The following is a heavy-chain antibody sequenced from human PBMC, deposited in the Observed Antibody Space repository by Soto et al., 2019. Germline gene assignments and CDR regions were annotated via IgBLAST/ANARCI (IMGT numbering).Heavy chain of an antibody. J-gene: IGHJ6*02. CDR3: ARVRLAGPPNSYYYYYAMDV. Sequence: QVQLVQSGAEVRKPGSSVKVSCKASGGAFSTYAMSWMRRAPGQGLEWMGGIVPILGTPSYGQKFQGRVSITADESTSTAYMVLSSLRSDDTAVYYSARVRLAGPPNSYYYYYAMDVWGQGTTVTVSS. CDR1: GGAFSTYA. CDR2: IVPILGTP. V-gene: IGHV1-69*01.